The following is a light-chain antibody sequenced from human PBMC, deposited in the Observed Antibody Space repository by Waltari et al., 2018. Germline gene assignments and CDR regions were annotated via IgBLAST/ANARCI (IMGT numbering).Light chain of an antibody. CDR1: SGDVGSYKL. J-gene: IGLJ2*01. V-gene: IGLV2-23*02. CDR3: CSYAGGSVI. CDR2: EVN. Sequence: QSGLTQPASVSGSPGQSITISCTGSSGDVGSYKLVSWYQRPPGKAPKLIISEVNDRPPGVSTRCSGSKSGNTASLTISGLQAEDEADYYCCSYAGGSVIFGGGTKLTVL.